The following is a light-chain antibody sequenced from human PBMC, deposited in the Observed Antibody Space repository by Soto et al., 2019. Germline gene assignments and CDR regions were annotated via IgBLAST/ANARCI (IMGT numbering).Light chain of an antibody. CDR1: SSNIGSNT. CDR3: AAWDDSLNGYV. Sequence: HSVLTQSPSASGTPGQRVTISCSGSSSNIGSNTVNWYHQLPGTAPKLLIYSDNQRPSGVPDRFSGSKSGTSASLAISGLQSEDEADYYCAAWDDSLNGYVFASGTKVTVL. V-gene: IGLV1-44*01. J-gene: IGLJ1*01. CDR2: SDN.